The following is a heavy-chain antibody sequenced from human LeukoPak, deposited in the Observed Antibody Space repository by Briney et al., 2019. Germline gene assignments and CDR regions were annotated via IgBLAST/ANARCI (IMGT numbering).Heavy chain of an antibody. J-gene: IGHJ4*02. CDR1: GGSISYYY. CDR3: ARLVGSSSYYFDN. CDR2: IYYSGSA. V-gene: IGHV4-59*01. D-gene: IGHD6-13*01. Sequence: SETLSLTCSVSGGSISYYYWSWIRQPPGKRLEWIGYIYYSGSANYNPSLKSRVTISVDTSKNQFSLKLNSVTVADTAVYYCARLVGSSSYYFDNWGQGTLVTVSS.